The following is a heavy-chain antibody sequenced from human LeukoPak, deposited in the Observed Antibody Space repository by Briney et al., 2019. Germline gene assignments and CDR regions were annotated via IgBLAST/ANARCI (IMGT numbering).Heavy chain of an antibody. CDR2: ITGGGDDT. CDR1: GFTFSSYA. Sequence: GGSLRLSCAASGFTFSSYAMSWVRQAPGKGLEWISAITGGGDDTYYADSVEGRFTISRDNSKNTLYLQMNSQRAEDTAVYYCAKGSRVSRPYYFDYWGQGTLVTVSS. V-gene: IGHV3-23*01. J-gene: IGHJ4*02. D-gene: IGHD6-6*01. CDR3: AKGSRVSRPYYFDY.